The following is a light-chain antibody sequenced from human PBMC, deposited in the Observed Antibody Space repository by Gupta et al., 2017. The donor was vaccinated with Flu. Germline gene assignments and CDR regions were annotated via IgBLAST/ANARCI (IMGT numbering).Light chain of an antibody. V-gene: IGLV4-69*01. Sequence: QLVLTQSPSASASLGASVKLTCTLTSGQSTYAIAWHQPQPEKGPRCSMKVNSDGGHTKGDGTPVRFSGSSSGAERYLTISSLKAEDEADYYCQTWGAGIPWVFGGGTKLTVL. CDR3: QTWGAGIPWV. J-gene: IGLJ3*02. CDR2: VNSDGGH. CDR1: SGQSTYA.